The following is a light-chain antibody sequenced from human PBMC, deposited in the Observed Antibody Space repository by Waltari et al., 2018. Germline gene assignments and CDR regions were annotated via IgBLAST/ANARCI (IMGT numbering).Light chain of an antibody. V-gene: IGKV3-15*01. CDR1: QSVSSN. Sequence: EIVMTQSPATLSVSPGERPTLSCRASQSVSSNLAWYQQKPGQDPRLLIYGASTRATGIPARFSGSGSGTEFTLTISSMQSEDFAVYYCQQYNNWPPYTFGQGTKLEIK. J-gene: IGKJ2*01. CDR3: QQYNNWPPYT. CDR2: GAS.